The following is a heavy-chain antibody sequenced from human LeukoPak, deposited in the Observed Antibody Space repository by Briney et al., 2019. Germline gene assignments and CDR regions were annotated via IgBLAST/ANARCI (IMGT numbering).Heavy chain of an antibody. J-gene: IGHJ4*02. CDR3: ARDRKYQLRPLDY. Sequence: ASVKVSCKASGYTFTAYYMHWVRQAPGQGLEWMGWINPTTGGTNYAQKLQGRVTMTTDTSTSTAYMELRSLRSDDTAVYYCARDRKYQLRPLDYWGQGTLVTVSS. CDR1: GYTFTAYY. V-gene: IGHV1-2*02. D-gene: IGHD2-2*01. CDR2: INPTTGGT.